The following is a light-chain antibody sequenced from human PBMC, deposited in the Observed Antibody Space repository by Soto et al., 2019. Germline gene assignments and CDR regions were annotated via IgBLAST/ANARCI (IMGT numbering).Light chain of an antibody. J-gene: IGKJ3*01. V-gene: IGKV3-15*01. CDR1: QSVSSN. CDR2: GAS. CDR3: QQYNNWPLT. Sequence: ETVLTQSPATLSLSPGERATLSCRASQSVSSNLAWYQQKPGQAPRLLIYGASTRATGIPARFSGSGSGTEFTLTISSLQSEDFAVYYCQQYNNWPLTFGPGTKVDIK.